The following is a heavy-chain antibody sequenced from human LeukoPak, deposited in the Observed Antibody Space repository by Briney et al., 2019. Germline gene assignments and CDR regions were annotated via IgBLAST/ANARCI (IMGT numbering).Heavy chain of an antibody. V-gene: IGHV1-2*02. D-gene: IGHD3-9*01. J-gene: IGHJ4*02. CDR1: GYTFTGYY. CDR2: INPNSGGT. Sequence: GASVKVSCKASGYTFTGYYMHWVRQAPGQGLEWMGWINPNSGGTNYAQKFQGRVTMTRDTSISTAYMELSRLRSDDTAVYYCARDRVTPPWVYDILTGYSLWGQGTLVTVSS. CDR3: ARDRVTPPWVYDILTGYSL.